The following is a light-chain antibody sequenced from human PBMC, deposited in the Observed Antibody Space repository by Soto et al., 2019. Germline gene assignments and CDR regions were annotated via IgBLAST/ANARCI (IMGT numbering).Light chain of an antibody. CDR2: KAS. Sequence: DIQMTQSPSTLSASVGDRVTITCRASQSVNTWLAWYQQKPGKAPHLLIYKASTLETGVPSRFSGSGSGTEFTLSISSLQPDDFATYYCQQYNNWYSFGQGTKLEIK. CDR3: QQYNNWYS. V-gene: IGKV1-5*03. J-gene: IGKJ2*03. CDR1: QSVNTW.